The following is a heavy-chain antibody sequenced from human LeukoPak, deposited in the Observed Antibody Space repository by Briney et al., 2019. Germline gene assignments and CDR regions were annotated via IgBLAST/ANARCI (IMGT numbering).Heavy chain of an antibody. Sequence: GGSLRLSCAASGFSFSSYSMNWVRQAPGKGLEWVSSISRSSDYIYYADSVKGRFTISRDNSKNTLNLQMNSLRTEDTAVFYCAKPRDIDSWAFDVWGQGTMVTVSS. CDR3: AKPRDIDSWAFDV. D-gene: IGHD2-15*01. J-gene: IGHJ3*01. CDR1: GFSFSSYS. CDR2: ISRSSDYI. V-gene: IGHV3-21*01.